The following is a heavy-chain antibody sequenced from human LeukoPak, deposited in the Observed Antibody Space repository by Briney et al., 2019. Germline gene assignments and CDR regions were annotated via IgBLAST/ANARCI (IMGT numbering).Heavy chain of an antibody. D-gene: IGHD3-16*01. CDR2: ISSSSSSI. Sequence: GGSLRLSCAASGFTFSTYSMNWVRQAPGKGLKWVSYISSSSSSIYYADSVKGRFTISRDNAKNSLYLQMNSLRDEDTAVYYCAIDAWELPLDAFDIWGQGTLVTVSS. V-gene: IGHV3-48*02. J-gene: IGHJ3*02. CDR1: GFTFSTYS. CDR3: AIDAWELPLDAFDI.